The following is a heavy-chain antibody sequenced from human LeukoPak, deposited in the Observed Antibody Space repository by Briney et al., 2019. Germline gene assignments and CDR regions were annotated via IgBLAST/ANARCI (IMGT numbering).Heavy chain of an antibody. CDR2: IRSHGSNK. CDR1: GFTFSSYG. V-gene: IGHV3-30*02. D-gene: IGHD2-2*02. Sequence: QPGGSLRLSCAASGFTFSSYGMHWVRQAPGKGLEWVAFIRSHGSNKYYADSVKGRFTISRDNSKNTLYLQMNSLRAEDTAVYYCAKDGGYCSSITCYTPDYYFDYWGQGTLVTVSS. CDR3: AKDGGYCSSITCYTPDYYFDY. J-gene: IGHJ4*02.